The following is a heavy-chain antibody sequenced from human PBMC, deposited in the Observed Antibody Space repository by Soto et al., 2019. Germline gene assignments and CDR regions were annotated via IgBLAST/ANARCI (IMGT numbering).Heavy chain of an antibody. CDR2: INHSGRS. CDR1: GGSFSGYY. Sequence: SETLSLTCAVYGGSFSGYYWSWIRQPPGKGLEWIGEINHSGRSNHNPSLKSRVTISIDTSKNQFSLNLSSVTAADTAVYYCARGGGSGTGAFDIWGQGTMVTVSS. V-gene: IGHV4-34*01. J-gene: IGHJ3*02. D-gene: IGHD3-10*01. CDR3: ARGGGSGTGAFDI.